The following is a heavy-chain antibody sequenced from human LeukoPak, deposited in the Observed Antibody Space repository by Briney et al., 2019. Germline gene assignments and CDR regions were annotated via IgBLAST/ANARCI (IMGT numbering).Heavy chain of an antibody. CDR2: IIPILGIA. Sequence: SVKVSCKASGGTFSSYAISWVRQAPGQGLEWTGRIIPILGIANYAQKFQGRVTITADKSTSTAYMELSSLRSEDTAVYYCARVGDVESLWFDPWGQGTLVTVSS. CDR3: ARVGDVESLWFDP. CDR1: GGTFSSYA. V-gene: IGHV1-69*04. D-gene: IGHD1-26*01. J-gene: IGHJ5*02.